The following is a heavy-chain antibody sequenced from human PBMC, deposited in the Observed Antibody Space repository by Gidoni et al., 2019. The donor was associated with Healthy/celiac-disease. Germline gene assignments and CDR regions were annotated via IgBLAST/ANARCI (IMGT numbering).Heavy chain of an antibody. CDR3: AREAPPGKGYYYYGMDV. Sequence: QVQLQESGPGLVKPSQTLSLTCTVSGGSISSGGYYWSWIRQHPGKGLEWIGYIYYSGSTYYNPSLKSRVTISVDTSKNQFSLKLSSVTAADTAVYYCAREAPPGKGYYYYGMDVWGQGTTVTVSS. CDR1: GGSISSGGYY. J-gene: IGHJ6*02. V-gene: IGHV4-31*03. CDR2: IYYSGST.